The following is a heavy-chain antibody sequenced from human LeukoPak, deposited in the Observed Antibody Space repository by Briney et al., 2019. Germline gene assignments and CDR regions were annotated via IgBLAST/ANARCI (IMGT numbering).Heavy chain of an antibody. V-gene: IGHV3-9*01. Sequence: GRSLRLSCAASGFTFDDYAMHWVRQAPGKGLEWVSGISWNSGSIGYADSVKGRFTISRDNAKNSLYLQMNSLRAEDTALYYCAKDPSGYDPFWGQGTLVTVSS. D-gene: IGHD5-12*01. CDR3: AKDPSGYDPF. CDR2: ISWNSGSI. J-gene: IGHJ4*02. CDR1: GFTFDDYA.